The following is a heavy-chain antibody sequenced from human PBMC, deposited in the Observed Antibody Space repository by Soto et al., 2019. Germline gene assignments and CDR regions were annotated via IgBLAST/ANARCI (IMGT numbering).Heavy chain of an antibody. Sequence: QVQLVESGGGVVQPGWSLRLSCAASGFTFSSYGMHWVRQAPGKGLEWVAVISYDGSNKYYADSVKGRFTISRDNSKNTLYLQMNSLRAEDTAVYYCAKGRGAFDIWGQGTMVTVSS. CDR3: AKGRGAFDI. V-gene: IGHV3-30*18. CDR1: GFTFSSYG. J-gene: IGHJ3*02. CDR2: ISYDGSNK.